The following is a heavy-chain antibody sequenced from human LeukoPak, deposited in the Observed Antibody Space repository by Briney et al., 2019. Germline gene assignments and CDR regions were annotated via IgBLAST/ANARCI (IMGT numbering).Heavy chain of an antibody. D-gene: IGHD3-10*01. Sequence: VASVKVSCKVSGYTLTELSMHWVRQAPGKGLEWMGGFDPEDGETIYAQKFQGRVTMTEDTSTDTAYMELSSLRSEDTAVYCCATTRITMVRGVIYARNYYFDYWGQGTLVTVSS. J-gene: IGHJ4*02. V-gene: IGHV1-24*01. CDR2: FDPEDGET. CDR3: ATTRITMVRGVIYARNYYFDY. CDR1: GYTLTELS.